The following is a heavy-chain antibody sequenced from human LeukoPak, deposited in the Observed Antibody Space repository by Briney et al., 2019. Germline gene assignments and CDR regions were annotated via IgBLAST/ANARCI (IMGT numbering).Heavy chain of an antibody. CDR3: ARDQELPYYFDY. J-gene: IGHJ4*02. CDR1: GFTFSSYS. V-gene: IGHV3-21*01. Sequence: PGGSLRLPCAASGFTFSSYSMNWVRQAPGKGLEWVSSISSSSSYIYYADSVKGRFTISRDNAKNSLYLQMNSLRAEDTAVYYCARDQELPYYFDYWGQGTLVTVSS. D-gene: IGHD6-13*01. CDR2: ISSSSSYI.